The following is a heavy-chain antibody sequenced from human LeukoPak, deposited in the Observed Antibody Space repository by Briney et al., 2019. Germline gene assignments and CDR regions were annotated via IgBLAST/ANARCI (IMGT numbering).Heavy chain of an antibody. CDR3: ASNPLEHTYYDYVWGIPPEDRTFVFHY. J-gene: IGHJ4*02. D-gene: IGHD3-16*01. Sequence: SGGSLRLSCAASGFTFITYSMTWVRQAPGRGLEWVSAITVSGAFTDYADSVKGRFTISRDNAKSSLYLQMNSVRDQDKAVYYCASNPLEHTYYDYVWGIPPEDRTFVFHYWGQGTLVTVSS. CDR1: GFTFITYS. V-gene: IGHV3-23*01. CDR2: ITVSGAFT.